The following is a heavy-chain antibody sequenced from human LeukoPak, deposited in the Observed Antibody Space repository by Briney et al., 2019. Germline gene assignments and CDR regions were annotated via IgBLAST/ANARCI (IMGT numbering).Heavy chain of an antibody. D-gene: IGHD1-26*01. CDR1: GDSISSSSYY. CDR2: IYYSGST. CDR3: ARRVRGVGATRPSTNPKNWFDP. J-gene: IGHJ5*02. Sequence: SETLSLTCTVSGDSISSSSYYWGWLRQPPGKGLEWIGSIYYSGSTYYNPSLKSRVTISVDTSKNQFSLKLRSVTAADTAVYYCARRVRGVGATRPSTNPKNWFDPWGQGTLVTVSS. V-gene: IGHV4-39*01.